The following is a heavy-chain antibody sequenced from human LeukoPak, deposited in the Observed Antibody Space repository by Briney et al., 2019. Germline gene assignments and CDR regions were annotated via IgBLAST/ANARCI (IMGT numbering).Heavy chain of an antibody. CDR1: GFTFSSYS. V-gene: IGHV3-21*01. D-gene: IGHD3-9*01. CDR3: ARSYYDILTGYQTALDY. Sequence: GGSLRLSCAASGFTFSSYSMNWVRQAPGKGLEWASSISSSSSYIYYADSVKGRFTISRDNAKNSLYLQMNSLRAEDTAVYYCARSYYDILTGYQTALDYWGQGTLVTVSS. CDR2: ISSSSSYI. J-gene: IGHJ4*02.